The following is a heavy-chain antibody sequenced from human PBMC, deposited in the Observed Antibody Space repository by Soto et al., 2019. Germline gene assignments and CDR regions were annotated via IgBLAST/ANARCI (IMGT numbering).Heavy chain of an antibody. J-gene: IGHJ4*02. V-gene: IGHV1-69*06. CDR2: IIPIFGTA. CDR3: ARVARVGRYCYDSSGYLKGYFDY. Sequence: SVKVSCKASGYTFTSYGISWVRQAPGQGLEWMGGIIPIFGTANYAQKFQGRVTITADKSTSTAYMELSSLRSEDTAVYYCARVARVGRYCYDSSGYLKGYFDYWGQGTLVTV. D-gene: IGHD3-22*01. CDR1: GYTFTSYG.